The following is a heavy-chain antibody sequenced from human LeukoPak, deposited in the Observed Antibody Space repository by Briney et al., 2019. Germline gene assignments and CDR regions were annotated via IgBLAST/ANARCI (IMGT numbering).Heavy chain of an antibody. CDR2: ISGSGGST. J-gene: IGHJ6*03. Sequence: GGSLRPSCAASGFTFSSYAMSWVRQAPGKGLEWVSAISGSGGSTYYADSVKGRFTISRDNSKNTLYLQMNSLRAEDTAVYYCAKQRRLLYYMDVWGKGTTVTVSS. D-gene: IGHD2-15*01. V-gene: IGHV3-23*01. CDR1: GFTFSSYA. CDR3: AKQRRLLYYMDV.